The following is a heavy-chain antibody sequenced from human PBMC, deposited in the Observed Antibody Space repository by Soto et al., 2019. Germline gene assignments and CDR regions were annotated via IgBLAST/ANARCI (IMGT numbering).Heavy chain of an antibody. D-gene: IGHD3-3*02. CDR2: IYTDGTT. J-gene: IGHJ4*02. V-gene: IGHV3-53*01. CDR1: GFTVSSSY. CDR3: AREMRGAYNQRDAFF. Sequence: EVQLVESGGGLIQPGGSLRLSCAASGFTVSSSYMTWIRQTPENGLEWVSVIYTDGTTYYADSVRGRFTISRDNSKNTLYLEMNSLRVEDTAVYYCAREMRGAYNQRDAFFWAQGTLVTVSS.